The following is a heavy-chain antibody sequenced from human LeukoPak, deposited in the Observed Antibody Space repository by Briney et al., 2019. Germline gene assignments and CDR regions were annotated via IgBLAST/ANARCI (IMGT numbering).Heavy chain of an antibody. CDR3: ARGQWFRAF. D-gene: IGHD3-10*01. J-gene: IGHJ4*02. CDR1: GFNFGDYY. CDR2: IHYSGSA. V-gene: IGHV4-34*01. Sequence: GSLRLSCVASGFNFGDYYMNWIRQSPGKGLEWIGEIHYSGSATYNPSLKSRVTISVDTSKNQFSLKMNSVTAADTAVYYCARGQWFRAFWSRGTPVTVSS.